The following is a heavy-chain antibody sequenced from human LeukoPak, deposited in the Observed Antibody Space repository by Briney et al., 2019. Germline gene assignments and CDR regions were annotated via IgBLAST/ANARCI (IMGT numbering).Heavy chain of an antibody. CDR2: ISSSDTTI. CDR3: ARADCSSTSCYALDY. Sequence: KAGGSLRLSCAGSGFTFSDYYMSWIRQAPGKGLEWVSYISSSDTTIYYADSVEGRFTISRDNAQNSLYLQMNTLRADDTAVYYCARADCSSTSCYALDYWGQGTLVTVSS. CDR1: GFTFSDYY. V-gene: IGHV3-11*04. J-gene: IGHJ4*02. D-gene: IGHD2-2*01.